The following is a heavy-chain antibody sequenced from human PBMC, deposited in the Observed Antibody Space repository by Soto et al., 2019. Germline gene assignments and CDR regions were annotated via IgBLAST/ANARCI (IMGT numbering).Heavy chain of an antibody. CDR1: GGSISSYY. V-gene: IGHV4-59*01. CDR3: PRGGYYCWRGSRSYQFDY. Sequence: SETLSLTCTVYGGSISSYYWSWFRQPPGKGLEWIGYIYYSGSTNYNPSLKSRVTISVETSKNQFSLKLSSVTAADTDVYYCPRGGYYCWRGSRSYQFDYWGQGTLVTVSS. J-gene: IGHJ4*02. D-gene: IGHD3-3*01. CDR2: IYYSGST.